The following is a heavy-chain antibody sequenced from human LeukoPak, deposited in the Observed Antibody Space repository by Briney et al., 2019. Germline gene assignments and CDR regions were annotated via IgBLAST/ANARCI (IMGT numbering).Heavy chain of an antibody. CDR3: ERDELAGDYYDSSGYYP. CDR2: INHSGST. CDR1: GGSFSGYS. Sequence: SETLSLTCAVSGGSFSGYSWSWIRQPPGKGLEWVGEINHSGSTKYNPSPKSRVTISVDTSKNQSSLKLSSVTAADTAVYYCERDELAGDYYDSSGYYPWGQGDLVTASS. J-gene: IGHJ5*02. V-gene: IGHV4-34*01. D-gene: IGHD3-22*01.